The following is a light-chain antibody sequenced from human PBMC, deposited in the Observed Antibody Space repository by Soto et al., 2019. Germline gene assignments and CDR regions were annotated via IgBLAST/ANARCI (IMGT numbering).Light chain of an antibody. CDR2: GAS. Sequence: EIVLTQSPGTLALSPGEGATLSCRASQSVSKYLAWYQQKPGQAPRLLIYGASSRATGIPDSFSGSGSGTDFTLTISRLEPEDFAVYYCQQYGGSPQTFGQGTKVGIK. V-gene: IGKV3-20*01. J-gene: IGKJ1*01. CDR3: QQYGGSPQT. CDR1: QSVSKY.